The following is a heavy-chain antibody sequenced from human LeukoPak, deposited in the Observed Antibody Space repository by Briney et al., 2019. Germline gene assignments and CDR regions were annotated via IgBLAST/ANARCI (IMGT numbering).Heavy chain of an antibody. CDR2: INPNSGGT. CDR1: GYTFTGYY. D-gene: IGHD3-10*01. CDR3: ASETMVRGVIWPFDY. J-gene: IGHJ4*02. V-gene: IGHV1-2*02. Sequence: ASVKVSCKASGYTFTGYYMHWVRQAPGQGLEWMGWINPNSGGTNYAQKFQGRVTMTRDTPISTAYMELSRLRSDDTAVYYCASETMVRGVIWPFDYWGQGTLVTVSS.